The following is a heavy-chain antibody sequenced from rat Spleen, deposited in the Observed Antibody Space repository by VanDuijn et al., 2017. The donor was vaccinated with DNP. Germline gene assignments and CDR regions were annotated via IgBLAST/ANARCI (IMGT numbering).Heavy chain of an antibody. CDR3: ARWNSGHFDY. Sequence: EVQLVESGGGLVQPGRSLKLSCAASGFTFSDYAMAWVRQAPAKGLEWVAYIGSAAYSPYYGDSVKGRFTISRDNAKSTLYLQMDSLRSEDTATYYCARWNSGHFDYWGQGVMVTVSS. V-gene: IGHV5S23*01. CDR2: IGSAAYSP. D-gene: IGHD4-3*01. CDR1: GFTFSDYA. J-gene: IGHJ2*01.